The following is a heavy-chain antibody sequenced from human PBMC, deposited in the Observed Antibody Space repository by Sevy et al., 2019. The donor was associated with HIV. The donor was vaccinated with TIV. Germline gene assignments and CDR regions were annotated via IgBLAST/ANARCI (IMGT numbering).Heavy chain of an antibody. CDR3: AGDKPQGVVVLPGAMWGGVDY. CDR2: ISPYTGDT. Sequence: ASVKVSCRASGYTFRSYGISWVRQAPGQGLEWMGWISPYTGDTDFAQKVQGRISMTSDTSTSTANMELGSLRSDDTAVYYCAGDKPQGVVVLPGAMWGGVDYWGQGTLVTVSS. V-gene: IGHV1-18*01. J-gene: IGHJ4*02. CDR1: GYTFRSYG. D-gene: IGHD2-2*01.